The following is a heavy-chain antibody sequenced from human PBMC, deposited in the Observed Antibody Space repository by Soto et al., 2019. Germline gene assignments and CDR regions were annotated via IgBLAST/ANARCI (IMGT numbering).Heavy chain of an antibody. D-gene: IGHD3-16*01. CDR1: GGSISSGGYY. CDR2: IYYSGST. J-gene: IGHJ6*02. Sequence: PSETLSLTCTVSGGSISSGGYYWSWIRQHPGKGLEWIGYIYYSGSTYYNPSLKSRVTISVDTSKNQFSLKLSSVTAEDTAVYYCAREISYVSGGHLYYGMDVLGQGTAVTVSS. V-gene: IGHV4-31*03. CDR3: AREISYVSGGHLYYGMDV.